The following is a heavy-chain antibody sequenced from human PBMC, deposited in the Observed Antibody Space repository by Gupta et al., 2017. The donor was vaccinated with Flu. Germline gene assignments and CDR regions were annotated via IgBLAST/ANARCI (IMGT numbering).Heavy chain of an antibody. V-gene: IGHV4-59*08. CDR3: ARHGAHYDYVWGSYRSSPEDAFDI. Sequence: QVQLQESGPGLVKPSETLSLTCTVSGGSINGYYWSWIRQPPGKGLEWIGYIHYSGNTNYNPSLTSRVTISVDTSKNQFSLNLRSVTAADTAVYYCARHGAHYDYVWGSYRSSPEDAFDIWGHGTMVTVSS. CDR2: IHYSGNT. D-gene: IGHD3-16*02. J-gene: IGHJ3*02. CDR1: GGSINGYY.